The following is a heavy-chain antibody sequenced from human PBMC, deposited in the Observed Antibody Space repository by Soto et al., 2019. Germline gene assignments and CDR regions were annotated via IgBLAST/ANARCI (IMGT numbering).Heavy chain of an antibody. D-gene: IGHD6-13*01. J-gene: IGHJ5*02. CDR1: GGSFSGYY. CDR2: INHSGST. V-gene: IGHV4-34*01. CDR3: GRVAAAGTRMSTWFDP. Sequence: SETLSLTCAVYGGSFSGYYWSWIRQPPGKGLEWIGEINHSGSTNYNPSLKSRVTISVDTSKNQFSLKLSSGTAADTAVYYCGRVAAAGTRMSTWFDPWGQGTRDTVS.